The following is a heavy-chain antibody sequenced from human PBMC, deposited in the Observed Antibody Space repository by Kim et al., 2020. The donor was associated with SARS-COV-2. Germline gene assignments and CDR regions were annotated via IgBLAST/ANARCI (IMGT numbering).Heavy chain of an antibody. V-gene: IGHV5-51*01. J-gene: IGHJ4*02. CDR3: ARLIPGTYYFDY. Sequence: RYSPSFQGKVTISTDKSISTAYLQWSSLKASDTAIYYCARLIPGTYYFDYWGQGTLVTVSS. D-gene: IGHD2-21*01.